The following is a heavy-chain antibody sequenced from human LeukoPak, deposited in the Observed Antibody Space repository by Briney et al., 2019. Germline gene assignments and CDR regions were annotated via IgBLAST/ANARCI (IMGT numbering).Heavy chain of an antibody. Sequence: SVKVSCKASGGTFSSYAISWVRQAPGQGLEWMGRIIPILGIANYAQKFQGRVTITADKSTSTAYMELSSLRSDDTAVYYCARYGFSSSWQGGWHAFDIWGQGTMVTVSS. J-gene: IGHJ3*02. D-gene: IGHD6-13*01. CDR3: ARYGFSSSWQGGWHAFDI. CDR2: IIPILGIA. V-gene: IGHV1-69*04. CDR1: GGTFSSYA.